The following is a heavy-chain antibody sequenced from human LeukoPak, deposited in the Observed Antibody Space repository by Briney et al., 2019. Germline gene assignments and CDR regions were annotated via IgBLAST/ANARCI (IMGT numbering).Heavy chain of an antibody. J-gene: IGHJ4*02. V-gene: IGHV1-69*13. CDR1: GGTFSSYA. CDR3: ARVSSYGDYGDY. CDR2: IIPIFGTA. D-gene: IGHD4-17*01. Sequence: ASVKVSCKASGGTFSSYAISWVRQAPGQGLEWMGGIIPIFGTANYAQKFQGRVTITADESTSTAYMELSSLRSEDTAVYYCARVSSYGDYGDYWGQGTLVTVSS.